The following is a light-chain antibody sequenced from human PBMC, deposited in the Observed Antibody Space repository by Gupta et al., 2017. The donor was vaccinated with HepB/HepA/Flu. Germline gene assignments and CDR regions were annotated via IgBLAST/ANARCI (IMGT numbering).Light chain of an antibody. CDR1: TGAVTNGFY. V-gene: IGLV7-43*01. J-gene: IGLJ3*02. CDR2: STQ. CDR3: TLCHSGTVV. Sequence: QTVVTQEPSLSVSPGGTVTLTCASNTGAVTNGFYPSWFQQKPGQTPISLIYSTQSKHSWTPARFSGALLAAKADLKLSGVQPEDYAYYSCTLCHSGTVVFGGGTKLTVL.